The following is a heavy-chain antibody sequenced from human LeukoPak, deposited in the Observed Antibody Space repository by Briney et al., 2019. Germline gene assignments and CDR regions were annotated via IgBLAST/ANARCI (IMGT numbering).Heavy chain of an antibody. D-gene: IGHD1-26*01. J-gene: IGHJ4*02. Sequence: GASVKVSCKASGYTFTGYYMHWVRPAPGQGLEWMGWINPNSGGTNYAQKFQGRVTITSDTSINPASMELTRLRSDDTAVYYCARIGGSHDYWGQGTLVTVSS. V-gene: IGHV1-2*02. CDR2: INPNSGGT. CDR1: GYTFTGYY. CDR3: ARIGGSHDY.